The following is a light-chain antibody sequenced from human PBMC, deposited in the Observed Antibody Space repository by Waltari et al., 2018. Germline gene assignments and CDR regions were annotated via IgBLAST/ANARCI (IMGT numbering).Light chain of an antibody. V-gene: IGLV3-21*04. Sequence: SYVLPQPSSVSVAPGKTARITCGGSNIGSRTVHWHQQKPGQAPVLVFYYDSDRPSGIPERFSGSNSWNTATLTISRVEVGDEADYYCQVWDSSSDHWVFGGGTKLTVL. J-gene: IGLJ3*02. CDR2: YDS. CDR3: QVWDSSSDHWV. CDR1: NIGSRT.